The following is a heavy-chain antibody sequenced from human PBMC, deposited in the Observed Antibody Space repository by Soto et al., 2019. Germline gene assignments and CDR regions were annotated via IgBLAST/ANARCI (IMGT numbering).Heavy chain of an antibody. J-gene: IGHJ6*02. CDR1: GYTFTTYA. CDR3: ARDLPYHDFGSGPYYYGMDV. V-gene: IGHV1-3*01. CDR2: INAGNGDT. Sequence: ASVKVSCKASGYTFTTYAMHCVRQAPGQRLEWMGWINAGNGDTKYSQNFQDRVTITRDTSASTAYMELSSLRYEDTAVYYCARDLPYHDFGSGPYYYGMDVWGQGTTVTVSS. D-gene: IGHD3-3*01.